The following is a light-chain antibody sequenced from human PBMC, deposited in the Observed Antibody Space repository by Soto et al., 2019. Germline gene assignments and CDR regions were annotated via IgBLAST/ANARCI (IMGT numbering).Light chain of an antibody. CDR1: QGIRND. V-gene: IGKV1-6*01. CDR2: AAS. Sequence: AIQMTQSPSSLSASVGDRVIITCRASQGIRNDLGWFQQKPGKAPKLLIYAASSLQSGVPSRFSGSGSGTDFTLTISSLQPEDFATYYCLQDYNYPRTFGQGTNVEIK. J-gene: IGKJ1*01. CDR3: LQDYNYPRT.